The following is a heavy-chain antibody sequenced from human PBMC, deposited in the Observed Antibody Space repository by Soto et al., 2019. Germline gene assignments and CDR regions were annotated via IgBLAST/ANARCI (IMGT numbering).Heavy chain of an antibody. V-gene: IGHV3-30-3*01. J-gene: IGHJ1*01. Sequence: QVQLVESGGGVVQPGRSLRLSCATSGFTFKTYAMNWVRQAPGKGLEWLSIISYDGSQKYYADSVKGRFSISRDNSKNTLYLQMNNLRAEDTAVYYCARIWLDVVVVRVASSWGVSDQGGQGTLFTVSS. CDR1: GFTFKTYA. CDR3: ARIWLDVVVVRVASSWGVSDQ. D-gene: IGHD2-15*01. CDR2: ISYDGSQK.